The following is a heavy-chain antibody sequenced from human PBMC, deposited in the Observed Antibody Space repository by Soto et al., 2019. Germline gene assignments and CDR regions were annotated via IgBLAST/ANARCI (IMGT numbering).Heavy chain of an antibody. D-gene: IGHD3-3*01. CDR3: AKSPLSYDPYHWAYFDY. CDR1: GFTFSRYW. V-gene: IGHV3-7*01. Sequence: GGSLRLSCAASGFTFSRYWLSWVRQAPGKGLEWVANINQDGSERNYVDSVRGRFTISRDNAESSLSLQMNSLRVEDTAVYFCAKSPLSYDPYHWAYFDYWGQGSLVTVSS. J-gene: IGHJ4*02. CDR2: INQDGSER.